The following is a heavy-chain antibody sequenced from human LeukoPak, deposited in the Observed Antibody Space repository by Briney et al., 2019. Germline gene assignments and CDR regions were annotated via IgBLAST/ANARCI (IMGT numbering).Heavy chain of an antibody. Sequence: SETLSLTCSVSSGSISSYYWSWIRQPPGKGLEWIGYIYYSGRTSYNPSLKSRVTISVDTSKNQFSLKLSSVTAADTAVYYCARDLGSDYWGQGTLVTVSS. V-gene: IGHV4-59*12. D-gene: IGHD1-26*01. CDR1: SGSISSYY. CDR2: IYYSGRT. J-gene: IGHJ4*02. CDR3: ARDLGSDY.